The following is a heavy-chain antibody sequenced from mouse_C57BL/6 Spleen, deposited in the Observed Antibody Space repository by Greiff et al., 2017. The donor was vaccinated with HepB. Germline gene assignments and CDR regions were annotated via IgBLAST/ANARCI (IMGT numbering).Heavy chain of an antibody. CDR1: GYTFTSYG. CDR3: ANGYPLFDY. D-gene: IGHD2-2*01. Sequence: VQGVESGAELARPGASVKLSCKASGYTFTSYGISWVKQRTGQGLEWIGEIYPRSGNTYYNEKFKGKATLTADKSSSTAYMELRSLTSEDSAVYFCANGYPLFDYWGQGTTLTVSS. J-gene: IGHJ2*01. CDR2: IYPRSGNT. V-gene: IGHV1-81*01.